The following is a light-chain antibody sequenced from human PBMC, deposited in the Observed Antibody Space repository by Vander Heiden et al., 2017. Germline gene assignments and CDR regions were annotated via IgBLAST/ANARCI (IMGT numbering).Light chain of an antibody. CDR2: AAS. J-gene: IGKJ5*01. CDR1: QSISGY. CDR3: QQSDRTPIT. Sequence: DIQMTQSPSSLSASAGDKVNITCQASQSISGYLNWYQQKPGEVANLLIHAASSLQSGVPSRFSGSGYGTDFTLTISNLQPEDFANYYCQQSDRTPITFGQGTRLEI. V-gene: IGKV1-39*01.